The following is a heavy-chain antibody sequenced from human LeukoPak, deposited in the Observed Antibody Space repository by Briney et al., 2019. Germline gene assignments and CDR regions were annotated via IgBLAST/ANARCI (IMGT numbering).Heavy chain of an antibody. CDR2: IYPGDSDT. D-gene: IGHD3-22*01. CDR3: ARTYYYDSSGYYYGAFDI. V-gene: IGHV5-51*01. CDR1: GSIFTSYW. Sequence: GGSLKISCKGSGSIFTSYWIGWVRQMPGKGLEWMGIIYPGDSDTRYSPSFQGQVTISADKSISTAYLQWSSLKASDTAMYYCARTYYYDSSGYYYGAFDIWGQGTMVTVSS. J-gene: IGHJ3*02.